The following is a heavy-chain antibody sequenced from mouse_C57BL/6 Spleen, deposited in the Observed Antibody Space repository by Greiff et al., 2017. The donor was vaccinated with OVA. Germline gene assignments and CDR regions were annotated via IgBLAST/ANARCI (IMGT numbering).Heavy chain of an antibody. J-gene: IGHJ1*03. Sequence: EVQLVESGGGLVQPGGSLSLSCAASGFTFTDYYMSWVRQPPGKALEWLGFIRNKANGYTTEYSASVKGRFTISRDNSQSILYLQMNALRAEDSATYYCARDCDWYFDVWGTGTTVTVSS. CDR1: GFTFTDYY. V-gene: IGHV7-3*01. CDR3: ARDCDWYFDV. CDR2: IRNKANGYTT.